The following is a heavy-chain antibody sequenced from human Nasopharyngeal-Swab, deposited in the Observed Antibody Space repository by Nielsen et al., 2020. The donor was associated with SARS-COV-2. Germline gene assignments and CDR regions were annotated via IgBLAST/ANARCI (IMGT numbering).Heavy chain of an antibody. V-gene: IGHV3-7*01. CDR1: GFTFSSYW. CDR3: ARFGALPKDRAELALDY. Sequence: GESLKISCAASGFTFSSYWMSWVRQAPGKGLEWVANIKQDGSEKYYVDSVKGRFTISRDNAKNSLYLQMNSLRAEDTAVYYCARFGALPKDRAELALDYWGQGTLVTDSS. J-gene: IGHJ4*02. CDR2: IKQDGSEK. D-gene: IGHD1-7*01.